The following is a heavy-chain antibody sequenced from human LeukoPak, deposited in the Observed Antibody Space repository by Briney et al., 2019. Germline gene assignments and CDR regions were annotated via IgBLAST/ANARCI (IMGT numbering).Heavy chain of an antibody. CDR3: ARAEVRGVIPGYFDY. CDR2: IYTSGST. V-gene: IGHV4-61*02. CDR1: GGSISSGSYY. Sequence: PSETLSLTCTVSGGSISSGSYYWSWIRQPAGKGLEWIGRIYTSGSTNYNPSLKSRVTISVDTSKNQFSLKLSPVTAADTAAYYCARAEVRGVIPGYFDYWGQGTLVTVSS. J-gene: IGHJ4*02. D-gene: IGHD3-10*01.